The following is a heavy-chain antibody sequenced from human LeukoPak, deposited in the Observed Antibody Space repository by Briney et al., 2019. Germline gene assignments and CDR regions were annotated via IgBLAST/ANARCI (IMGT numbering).Heavy chain of an antibody. D-gene: IGHD1-26*01. CDR1: GGSIINYY. V-gene: IGHV4-59*08. J-gene: IGHJ2*01. CDR3: VRGGASTWYFDL. Sequence: SETLSLTRTVSGGSIINYYWSWIRQPPGKGLEWVGYIYFSGNTRYNPSLQSRVIMSVDTSKNQVSLNLSSVAAADTAVYYCVRGGASTWYFDLWGRGTLVTVSS. CDR2: IYFSGNT.